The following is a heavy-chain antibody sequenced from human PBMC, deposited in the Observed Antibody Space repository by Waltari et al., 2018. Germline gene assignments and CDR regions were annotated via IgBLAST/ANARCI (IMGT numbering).Heavy chain of an antibody. CDR3: AKGAYSGYNLYWYFDF. CDR1: GFTFSSYA. CDR2: ISSGGGST. D-gene: IGHD5-12*01. V-gene: IGHV3-23*01. J-gene: IGHJ2*01. Sequence: EVQLLESGGGLVQPGGSLRLSCAASGFTFSSYAMSWVRQAPGKGLEWGSAISSGGGSTYYAASLKGRFTISRDSSKNTLYLQMNSLRAEDTAVYYCAKGAYSGYNLYWYFDFWGRGTLVTVSS.